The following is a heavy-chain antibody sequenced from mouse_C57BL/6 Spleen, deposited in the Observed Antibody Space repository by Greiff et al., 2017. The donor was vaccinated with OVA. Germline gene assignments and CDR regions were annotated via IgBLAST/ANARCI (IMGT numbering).Heavy chain of an antibody. CDR3: AKSGYSNPYAMDY. CDR1: GFSLTSYG. J-gene: IGHJ4*01. CDR2: IWRGGST. Sequence: VQRVESGPGLVQPSQSLSITCTVSGFSLTSYGVHWVRQSPGKGLEWLGVIWRGGSTDYNAAFMSRLSITKDNSKSQVFFKMNSLQADDTAIYYCAKSGYSNPYAMDYWGQGTSVTVSS. V-gene: IGHV2-5*01. D-gene: IGHD2-5*01.